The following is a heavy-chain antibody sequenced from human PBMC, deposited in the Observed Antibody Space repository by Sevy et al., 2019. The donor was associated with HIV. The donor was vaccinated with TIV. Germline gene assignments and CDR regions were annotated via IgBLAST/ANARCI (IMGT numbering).Heavy chain of an antibody. D-gene: IGHD3-3*01. CDR1: GFTFGDYA. V-gene: IGHV3-49*03. Sequence: GGSLRLSCTASGFTFGDYAMSWFRQAPGKGLEWVGFIRSKAYGGTTEYAAPVKGRFTISRDDSKSIAYLQMNSLKTEDTAVYYCTRLFWSGYYPYFDYWGQGTLVTVSS. CDR2: IRSKAYGGTT. J-gene: IGHJ4*02. CDR3: TRLFWSGYYPYFDY.